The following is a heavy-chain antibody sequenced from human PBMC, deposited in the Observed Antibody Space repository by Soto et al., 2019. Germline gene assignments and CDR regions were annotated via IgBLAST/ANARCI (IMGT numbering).Heavy chain of an antibody. CDR1: GESLRGYY. Sequence: QVQLQQWGTGLLKPSETLSLHCAVYGESLRGYYWSWIRQTPAMGLEWIGEINHRGTTNHDSSLKGREIISIDTSKNQVSLRLNYVTAADTAVYYCARGYPRSILSTSLTTSYWFDSWGQGTLVTVSS. V-gene: IGHV4-34*01. CDR2: INHRGTT. D-gene: IGHD2-21*01. CDR3: ARGYPRSILSTSLTTSYWFDS. J-gene: IGHJ5*01.